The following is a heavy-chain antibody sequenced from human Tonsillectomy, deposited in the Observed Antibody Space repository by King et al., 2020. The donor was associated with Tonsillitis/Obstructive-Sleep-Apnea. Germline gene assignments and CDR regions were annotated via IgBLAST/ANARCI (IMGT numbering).Heavy chain of an antibody. Sequence: VQLPQWGAGLLKPSETLSLTCAVYGGSFSGYYWSWIRQPPGKGLEWIGEINHSGSTNYNPSLKSRVTISVDTSKNQFSLKLSSVTAADTAVYYCARGCGYSYGLPYYYYYMDVWGKGTTVTVSS. V-gene: IGHV4-34*01. CDR3: ARGCGYSYGLPYYYYYMDV. D-gene: IGHD5-18*01. CDR2: INHSGST. CDR1: GGSFSGYY. J-gene: IGHJ6*03.